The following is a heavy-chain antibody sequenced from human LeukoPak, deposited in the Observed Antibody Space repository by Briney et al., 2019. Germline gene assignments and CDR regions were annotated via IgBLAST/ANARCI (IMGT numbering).Heavy chain of an antibody. J-gene: IGHJ5*02. V-gene: IGHV4-61*02. CDR2: IYTSGST. CDR1: GFSVSSVYY. Sequence: SETLSLTCTVSGFSVSSVYYWSWIRQPAGKGLEWIGRIYTSGSTNYNPSLKSRVTISVDTSKNQFSLKLSSVTAADTAVYYCARGEGYYNWFDPWGQGTLVTVSS. D-gene: IGHD2-21*01. CDR3: ARGEGYYNWFDP.